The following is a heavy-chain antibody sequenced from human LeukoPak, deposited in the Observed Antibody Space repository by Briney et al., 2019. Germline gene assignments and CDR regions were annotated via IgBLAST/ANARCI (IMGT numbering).Heavy chain of an antibody. CDR1: GFTFSSYG. CDR3: ATTNPGILAPTPESRLPPIDY. CDR2: IRYDGSNK. Sequence: PGGSLRLSCGASGFTFSSYGMHWVRQAPGKGLEWVAFIRYDGSNKYYADSVKGRFTISRDNSKNTLYLQMNSLRAEDTAVYYCATTNPGILAPTPESRLPPIDYWGQGTLVTVSS. J-gene: IGHJ4*02. V-gene: IGHV3-30*02. D-gene: IGHD6-13*01.